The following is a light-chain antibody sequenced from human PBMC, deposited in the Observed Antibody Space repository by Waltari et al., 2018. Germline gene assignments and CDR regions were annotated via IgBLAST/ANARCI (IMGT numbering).Light chain of an antibody. J-gene: IGLJ2*01. CDR1: SSDVGKYNF. Sequence: QSALTQPASVSGSPGQSIAISCTGTSSDVGKYNFVSWYQHPPGGAPKLIIYEVTRRPSGVSDRFYASKSGNTASLTRSGLQAEDEADYYCCSYAGGRGIFGGGTKLTVL. V-gene: IGLV2-23*02. CDR2: EVT. CDR3: CSYAGGRGI.